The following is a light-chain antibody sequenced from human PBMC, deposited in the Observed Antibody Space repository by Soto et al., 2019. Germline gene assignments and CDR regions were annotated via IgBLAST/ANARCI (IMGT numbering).Light chain of an antibody. CDR3: SSYTSSITPYV. J-gene: IGLJ1*01. V-gene: IGLV2-14*01. CDR1: ITDIGAYNY. Sequence: QSALTQPASVSGSPGQSSTISCTGTITDIGAYNYVSWYQQHPGKAPKLLIYGVSSRPSGVSNRFSGSKSGNAAYLTISGLQADDEAEYYCSSYTSSITPYVFGTGTK. CDR2: GVS.